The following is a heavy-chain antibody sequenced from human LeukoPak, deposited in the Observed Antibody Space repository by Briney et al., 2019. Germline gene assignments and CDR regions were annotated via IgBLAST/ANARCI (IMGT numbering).Heavy chain of an antibody. V-gene: IGHV3-23*01. Sequence: PGGSLRLSCAASGFTFTSNAMSWSRQAPGKGLEWFSAISGSGGSTYYADSVKGRFTISRDNSKNTLHLQMNSLRAEDTAVYYCAKDKTTTVTTLDYWGQGTLVTVSS. CDR1: GFTFTSNA. J-gene: IGHJ4*02. D-gene: IGHD4-17*01. CDR2: ISGSGGST. CDR3: AKDKTTTVTTLDY.